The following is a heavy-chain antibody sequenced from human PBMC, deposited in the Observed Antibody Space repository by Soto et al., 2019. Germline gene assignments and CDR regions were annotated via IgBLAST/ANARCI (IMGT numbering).Heavy chain of an antibody. V-gene: IGHV3-23*01. J-gene: IGHJ4*02. CDR1: GFTFSIYA. CDR3: AKAGTHSYSDC. D-gene: IGHD1-1*01. Sequence: PGGSRRLACAASGFTFSIYAMKWVRLAPGKGLEWVSALSASGDNTYYADSVKGRFTISRDNSKNTLYLQMNSLRAEDTAVYYCAKAGTHSYSDCWGQGTRVTVPS. CDR2: LSASGDNT.